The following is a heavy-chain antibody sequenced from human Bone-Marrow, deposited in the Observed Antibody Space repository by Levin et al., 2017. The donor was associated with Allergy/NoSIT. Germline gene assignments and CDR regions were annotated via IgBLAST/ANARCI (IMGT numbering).Heavy chain of an antibody. Sequence: KISCQASGFAFITSAVQWVRQARGQRPEWIGWIVVGSGNTAYAQKFQGRVSIIRDTSTATAYMELSSLISEDTALYYCAAKGPAAYCTGVCYSDAFDIWGQGTVVTVSS. D-gene: IGHD2-21*02. CDR3: AAKGPAAYCTGVCYSDAFDI. CDR2: IVVGSGNT. J-gene: IGHJ3*02. V-gene: IGHV1-58*01. CDR1: GFAFITSA.